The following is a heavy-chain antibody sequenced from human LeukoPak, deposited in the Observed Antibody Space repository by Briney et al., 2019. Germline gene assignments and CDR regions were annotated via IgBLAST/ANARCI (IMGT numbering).Heavy chain of an antibody. V-gene: IGHV1-2*02. Sequence: ASVKVSCKASGYTFTGYYMHWVRQAPGQGLEWMGWINPNSGGTNYAQKFQGRVTMTRDTSISTAYMELSRLRSDDTAVYYCARAQWYNWNDVLYFDYWGQGTLVTVSS. CDR1: GYTFTGYY. CDR3: ARAQWYNWNDVLYFDY. J-gene: IGHJ4*02. CDR2: INPNSGGT. D-gene: IGHD1-1*01.